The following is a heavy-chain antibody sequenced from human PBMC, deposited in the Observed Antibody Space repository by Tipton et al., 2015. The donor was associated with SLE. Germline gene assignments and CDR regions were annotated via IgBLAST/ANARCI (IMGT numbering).Heavy chain of an antibody. V-gene: IGHV3-23*01. D-gene: IGHD3-10*01. CDR2: ISGGRT. CDR3: VKRALYASGSSDDV. J-gene: IGHJ6*02. CDR1: GFTFNIHA. Sequence: SLRLSCAASGFTFNIHAMTWVRQAPGKGLEWVSGISGGRTYYADFVKGRFSISRDNSKNTLYLQMNSLRAEDTAIYYCVKRALYASGSSDDVWGQGTTVTVSS.